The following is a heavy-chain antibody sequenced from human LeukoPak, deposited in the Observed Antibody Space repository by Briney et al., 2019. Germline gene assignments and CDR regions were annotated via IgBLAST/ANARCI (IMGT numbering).Heavy chain of an antibody. CDR2: ISGSGGRT. CDR3: AKKVGTTLGAFDI. Sequence: GGSLRLSCPASGFTFSSYAMNWVRQAPGKGLEWVSAISGSGGRTHYADSVKGRFTISRDNSKNTLYLQMNSLRAEDTAVYYCAKKVGTTLGAFDIWGQGTMVTVSS. D-gene: IGHD1-26*01. V-gene: IGHV3-23*01. CDR1: GFTFSSYA. J-gene: IGHJ3*02.